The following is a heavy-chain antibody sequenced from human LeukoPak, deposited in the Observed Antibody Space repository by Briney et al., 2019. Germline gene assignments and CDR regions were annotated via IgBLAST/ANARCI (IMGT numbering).Heavy chain of an antibody. J-gene: IGHJ5*02. CDR3: AREIIVVVPAANGFDP. CDR2: TYYRSKWYN. D-gene: IGHD2-2*01. V-gene: IGHV6-1*01. Sequence: LSQTLSLTCAISGDSVSSNSAAWNWIRQSPSRGLEWLGRTYYRSKWYNDYAVSVKSRITINPGTSKNQFSLQLNSVTPEDTAVYYCAREIIVVVPAANGFDPWGQGTLVTVSS. CDR1: GDSVSSNSAA.